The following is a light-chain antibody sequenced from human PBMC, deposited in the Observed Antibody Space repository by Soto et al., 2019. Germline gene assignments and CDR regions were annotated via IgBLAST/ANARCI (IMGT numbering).Light chain of an antibody. CDR3: QQSKHYPFT. J-gene: IGKJ3*01. CDR1: QSVSTW. CDR2: KAS. Sequence: DVHLTQSPSTLSAVVGDRVTITCRASQSVSTWLAWYRQKPGKAPELLIYKASRLESGVPSRFSGSGSGTDFTLPISSLQPDDFATYYCQQSKHYPFTFGPGTKVGIK. V-gene: IGKV1-5*03.